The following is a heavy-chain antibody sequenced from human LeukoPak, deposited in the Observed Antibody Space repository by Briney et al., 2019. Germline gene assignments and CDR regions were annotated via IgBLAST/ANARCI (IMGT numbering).Heavy chain of an antibody. J-gene: IGHJ4*02. Sequence: SETLPLTCAVYGGSFSGYYWSWIRQPPGKGLEWIGEINHSGSTNYNPSLKSRVTISVDTSKNQFSLKLSSVTAADTAVYYCARGQNYYYDSSGYFDYWGQGTLVTVSS. D-gene: IGHD3-22*01. V-gene: IGHV4-34*01. CDR1: GGSFSGYY. CDR2: INHSGST. CDR3: ARGQNYYYDSSGYFDY.